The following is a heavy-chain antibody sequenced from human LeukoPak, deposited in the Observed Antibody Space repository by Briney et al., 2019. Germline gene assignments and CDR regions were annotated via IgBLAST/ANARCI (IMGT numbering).Heavy chain of an antibody. D-gene: IGHD6-13*01. V-gene: IGHV3-48*01. CDR3: ARLGIAAADDY. J-gene: IGHJ4*02. CDR2: ISSSGSTR. Sequence: GGSLRLSCAASGFTFSSYSMNWVRQAPGKGLEWVSYISSSGSTRYYADSVKGRFTISRDNSKNTLYLQMNSLRAEDTAVYYCARLGIAAADDYWGQGTLVTVSS. CDR1: GFTFSSYS.